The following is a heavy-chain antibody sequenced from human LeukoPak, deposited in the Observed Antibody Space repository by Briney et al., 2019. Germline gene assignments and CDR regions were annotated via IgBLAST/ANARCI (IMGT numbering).Heavy chain of an antibody. V-gene: IGHV3-66*03. CDR1: GFTVSSNS. Sequence: GGSLRLSCTVSGFTVSSNSMSWVRQAPGKGLEWVSFIYSDNTHYSDSVKGRFTISRDNSKNTVYLQIYSLTPDDTAVYFCSKTSLSDSSGHYYYMDVWGKGTTVTISS. D-gene: IGHD3-3*01. J-gene: IGHJ6*03. CDR2: IYSDNT. CDR3: SKTSLSDSSGHYYYMDV.